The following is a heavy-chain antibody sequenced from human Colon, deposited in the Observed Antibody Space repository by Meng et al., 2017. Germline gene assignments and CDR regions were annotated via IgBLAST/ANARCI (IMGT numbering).Heavy chain of an antibody. V-gene: IGHV6-1*01. CDR3: TTWYGEY. J-gene: IGHJ4*02. CDR2: TYYRSEWQN. CDR1: GDSVSSNRAL. D-gene: IGHD3-10*01. Sequence: VQLQQSGPGLVKPSQTLSLTCAISGDSVSSNRALWHWVRQSPSRGLEWLGQTYYRSEWQNHYGVSVKSRITINADTSRNHFSLNLNSVTPEDTAVYYCTTWYGEYWGQGTLVTVSS.